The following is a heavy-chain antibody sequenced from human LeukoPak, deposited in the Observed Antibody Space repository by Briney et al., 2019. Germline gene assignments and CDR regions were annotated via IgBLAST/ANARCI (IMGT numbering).Heavy chain of an antibody. CDR1: GYTFTGYY. Sequence: GASVKVSCKASGYTFTGYYMHWVRQAPGQGLEWMGWINPNSGGTNYAQKFQGRVTMTRDTSISTVYMELSSLRSEDTAVYYCARDMGEQLVYFDYWGQGTLVTVSS. CDR3: ARDMGEQLVYFDY. CDR2: INPNSGGT. V-gene: IGHV1-2*02. J-gene: IGHJ4*02. D-gene: IGHD6-13*01.